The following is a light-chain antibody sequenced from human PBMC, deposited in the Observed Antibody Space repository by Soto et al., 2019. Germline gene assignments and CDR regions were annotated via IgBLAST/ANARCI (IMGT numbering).Light chain of an antibody. CDR2: DAS. Sequence: DIQMTQSPSSLSASVGDRVTITCRASQGISDYLAWYRQKPGRAPKLLIHDASSLESGVPSRFSGSGSGTEFDLTINCLQPDDSATYYCQRYQSYPWTFGQGTKVDIK. CDR3: QRYQSYPWT. J-gene: IGKJ1*01. V-gene: IGKV1-16*01. CDR1: QGISDY.